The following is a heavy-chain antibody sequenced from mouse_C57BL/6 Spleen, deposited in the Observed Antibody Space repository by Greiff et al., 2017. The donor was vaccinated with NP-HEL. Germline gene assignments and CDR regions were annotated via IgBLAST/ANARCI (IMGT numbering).Heavy chain of an antibody. CDR1: GFTFSDYG. D-gene: IGHD1-1*01. CDR2: ISSGSSTI. J-gene: IGHJ3*01. V-gene: IGHV5-17*01. Sequence: EVQGVESGGGLVKPGGSLKLSCAASGFTFSDYGMHWVRQAPEKGLEWVAYISSGSSTIYYADTVKGRFTISRDNAKNTLFLQMTSLRSEDTAMYYCARPYYYGSSTGFAYWGQGTLVTVSA. CDR3: ARPYYYGSSTGFAY.